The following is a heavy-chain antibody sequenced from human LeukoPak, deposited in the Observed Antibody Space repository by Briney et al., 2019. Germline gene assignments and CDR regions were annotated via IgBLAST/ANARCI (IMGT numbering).Heavy chain of an antibody. CDR3: ARALSGGGSYYGYYYYYYMDV. CDR2: IIPIFGTA. V-gene: IGHV1-69*06. CDR1: GGTFSSYA. D-gene: IGHD1-26*01. J-gene: IGHJ6*03. Sequence: SVKVSCKASGGTFSSYAISWVRQAPGQGLEWMGGIIPIFGTANYAQKFQGRVTITADKSTSTAYMELSSLRSEDTAVYYCARALSGGGSYYGYYYYYYMDVWGKGTTVTVSS.